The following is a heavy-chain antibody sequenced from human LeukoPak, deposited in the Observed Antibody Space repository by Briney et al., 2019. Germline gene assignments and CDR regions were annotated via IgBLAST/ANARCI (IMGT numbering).Heavy chain of an antibody. CDR1: GGSISSSSYY. Sequence: SETLSLTCTVSGGSISSSSYYWGWIRQPPGKGLEWIGSIYYSESTYYNPSLKSRVTISVDTSKNQFSLKLSSVTAADTAVYYCARGGYDYVWGSYRDAFDIWGQGTMVTVSS. V-gene: IGHV4-39*07. D-gene: IGHD3-16*02. J-gene: IGHJ3*02. CDR3: ARGGYDYVWGSYRDAFDI. CDR2: IYYSEST.